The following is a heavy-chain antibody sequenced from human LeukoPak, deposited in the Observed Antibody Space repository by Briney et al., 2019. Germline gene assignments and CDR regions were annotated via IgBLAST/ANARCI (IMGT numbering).Heavy chain of an antibody. V-gene: IGHV1-8*01. J-gene: IGHJ4*02. CDR2: MNPNSGNT. Sequence: ASVKVSCKASGYTFTSYDINWVRQATGQGLEWMGWMNPNSGNTGYAQKFQGRVTMTRNTSISTAYMELSSLRSEDTAVYYCARDSSGWRGFDYWGQGTLVTVSS. CDR3: ARDSSGWRGFDY. D-gene: IGHD6-19*01. CDR1: GYTFTSYD.